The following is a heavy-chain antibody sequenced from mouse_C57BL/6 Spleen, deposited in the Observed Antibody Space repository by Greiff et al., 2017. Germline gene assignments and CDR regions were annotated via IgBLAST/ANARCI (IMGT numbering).Heavy chain of an antibody. CDR3: SRSRYAMDY. J-gene: IGHJ4*01. CDR2: IGPGSGST. CDR1: GYTFTDYY. Sequence: QVQLQQSGAELVKPGASVKISCKASGYTFTDYYITWVKQRPGQGLAWIGKIGPGSGSTYYHAQFKGKATLTADKSSSTAYMQLSSLTSEDAAVYVYSRSRYAMDYWGQGTSVTVSS. V-gene: IGHV1-77*01.